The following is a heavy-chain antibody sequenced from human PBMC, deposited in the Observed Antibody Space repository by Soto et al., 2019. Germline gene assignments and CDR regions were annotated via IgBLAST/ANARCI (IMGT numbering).Heavy chain of an antibody. J-gene: IGHJ4*02. CDR3: ARDPKTSGGQNWAFNYFDS. Sequence: LRLSCAASGFSFSISPMHWVRQAPGKGPEWVALISYDGTNKFYADSVKGRFTISRDNSKSTLYLQVDSLRPEDAAVYYCARDPKTSGGQNWAFNYFDSWGQGTLVTVSS. V-gene: IGHV3-30-3*01. D-gene: IGHD7-27*01. CDR2: ISYDGTNK. CDR1: GFSFSISP.